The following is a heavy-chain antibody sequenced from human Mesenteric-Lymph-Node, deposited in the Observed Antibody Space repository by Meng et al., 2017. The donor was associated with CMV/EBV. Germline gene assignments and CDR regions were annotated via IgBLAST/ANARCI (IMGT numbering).Heavy chain of an antibody. D-gene: IGHD2-2*01. V-gene: IGHV4-38-2*02. CDR2: VSHCGST. CDR1: LYSISNAYS. J-gene: IGHJ6*02. Sequence: SETLSLTCSVSLYSISNAYSWDCIRQPPGEGLGWIANVSHCGSTYHNPSLKSRITESLDTSTNQFSLKLSSVTAADTAVYYCARGHRRYCSSTSCYSYYYGMDVWGQGTTVTVSS. CDR3: ARGHRRYCSSTSCYSYYYGMDV.